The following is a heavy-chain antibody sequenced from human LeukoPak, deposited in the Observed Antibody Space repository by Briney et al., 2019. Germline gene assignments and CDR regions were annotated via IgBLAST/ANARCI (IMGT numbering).Heavy chain of an antibody. V-gene: IGHV3-73*01. CDR3: TRLYDSSGYYYIYYFDY. D-gene: IGHD3-22*01. J-gene: IGHJ4*02. Sequence: GESLRLSCAASGFTFSGSAMHWVRQASGKGLEWVGRIRSKANSYATAYAASVKGRFTISRDDSKNTAYLQMNSLKTEDTAVYYCTRLYDSSGYYYIYYFDYWGQGTLVTVSS. CDR1: GFTFSGSA. CDR2: IRSKANSYAT.